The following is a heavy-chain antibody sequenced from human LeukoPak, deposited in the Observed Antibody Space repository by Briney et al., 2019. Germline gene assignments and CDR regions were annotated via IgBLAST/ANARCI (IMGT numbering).Heavy chain of an antibody. CDR1: GYTFTGYY. J-gene: IGHJ4*02. CDR2: INPNSGGT. D-gene: IGHD3-22*01. CDR3: ARVRGSRTYYYDSSGYYYFDY. Sequence: GASVKVSFKASGYTFTGYYMHWVRQAPGQGLEWMGWINPNSGGTNYAQKFQGRVTMTRDTSISTAYMELSRLRSDDTAVYYCARVRGSRTYYYDSSGYYYFDYWGQGTLVTVSS. V-gene: IGHV1-2*02.